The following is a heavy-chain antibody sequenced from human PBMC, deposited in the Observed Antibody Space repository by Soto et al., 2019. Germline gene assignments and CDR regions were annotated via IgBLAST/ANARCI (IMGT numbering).Heavy chain of an antibody. CDR2: VSYDGSNK. D-gene: IGHD1-26*01. V-gene: IGHV3-30*18. Sequence: LRLSCAASGFTFSSYVMYWVRQAPVKGLEWVAVVSYDGSNKYYADSVKGRFTISRDNSKNTLYLQMNSLRAEDTAVYYCAKGSYSGIYSDFDYWGQGTLVTVSS. CDR1: GFTFSSYV. CDR3: AKGSYSGIYSDFDY. J-gene: IGHJ4*02.